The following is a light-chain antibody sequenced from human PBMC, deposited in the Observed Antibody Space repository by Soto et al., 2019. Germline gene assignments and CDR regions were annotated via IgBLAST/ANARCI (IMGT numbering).Light chain of an antibody. Sequence: QSALTQPASVSGSPGQSITISCTGTSSDVGNYKYVSWYQQHPGKAPKLMIYEVSNRPSGVSNRFSGSKSGNTASLTISGLQAEDETDYYCCSYAGSSTIYVFGTGTKVTVL. J-gene: IGLJ1*01. CDR2: EVS. V-gene: IGLV2-14*01. CDR1: SSDVGNYKY. CDR3: CSYAGSSTIYV.